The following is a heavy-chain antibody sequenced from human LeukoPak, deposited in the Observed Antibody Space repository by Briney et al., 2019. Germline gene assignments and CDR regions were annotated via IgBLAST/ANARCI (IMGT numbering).Heavy chain of an antibody. Sequence: SETLSLTCTVSGYSISSGYYWGWIRQPPGKGLEWIGSIYHSGSTYYNPSLKSRVTISVDTSKNQFSLKLSSVTAADTAVYYCARGPYYDFWSGYYFDYWGQGTPVTVSS. D-gene: IGHD3-3*01. CDR3: ARGPYYDFWSGYYFDY. J-gene: IGHJ4*02. V-gene: IGHV4-38-2*02. CDR1: GYSISSGYY. CDR2: IYHSGST.